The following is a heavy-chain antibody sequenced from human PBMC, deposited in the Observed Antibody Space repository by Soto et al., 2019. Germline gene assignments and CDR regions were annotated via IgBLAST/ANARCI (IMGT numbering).Heavy chain of an antibody. CDR3: ARLHSSGWYGWFDP. D-gene: IGHD6-19*01. V-gene: IGHV4-39*01. CDR2: IYYSGST. Sequence: PSETLSLTCTVSGGSISSSSYYWGWIRQPPGKGLEWIGSIYYSGSTYYNPSLKSRVTISVDTSKNQFSLKLSSVTAADTAVYYCARLHSSGWYGWFDPWGQGTLVTVSS. J-gene: IGHJ5*02. CDR1: GGSISSSSYY.